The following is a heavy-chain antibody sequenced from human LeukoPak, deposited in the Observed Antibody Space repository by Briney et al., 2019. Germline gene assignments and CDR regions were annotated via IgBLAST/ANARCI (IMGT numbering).Heavy chain of an antibody. Sequence: PSETLSLTCTVSGGSISSHYWSWIRQPPGKGLEWIGYIYYSGSTNYNPSLKSRVTISVDTSKNQFSLKLSSVTAADTAVYYCARAGYSYGTTSGGYYYYYYMDVWGKGTTVTVSS. CDR2: IYYSGST. D-gene: IGHD5-18*01. V-gene: IGHV4-59*11. CDR1: GGSISSHY. CDR3: ARAGYSYGTTSGGYYYYYYMDV. J-gene: IGHJ6*03.